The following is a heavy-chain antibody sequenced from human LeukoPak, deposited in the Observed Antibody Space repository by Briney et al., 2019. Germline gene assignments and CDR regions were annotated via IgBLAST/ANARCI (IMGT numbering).Heavy chain of an antibody. Sequence: GASVKVSCKASGGTFISYAISWVRQAPGQGLEWMGGIIPIFGTANYAQKFQGRVTITADESTSTAYMELSSLRSEDTAVYYCASNRVVAVAAFDYWGQGTLVTVSS. D-gene: IGHD6-19*01. CDR2: IIPIFGTA. CDR1: GGTFISYA. V-gene: IGHV1-69*13. J-gene: IGHJ4*02. CDR3: ASNRVVAVAAFDY.